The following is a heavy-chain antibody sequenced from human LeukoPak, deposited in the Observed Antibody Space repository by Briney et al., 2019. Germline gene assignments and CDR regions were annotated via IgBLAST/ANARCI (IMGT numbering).Heavy chain of an antibody. CDR2: ISSSSSTI. CDR3: ARDPRYYDSSGYYLNNWFDP. D-gene: IGHD3-22*01. CDR1: GFTFSSYS. J-gene: IGHJ5*02. Sequence: GGSLRPSCAASGFTFSSYSMNWVRQAPGKGLEWVSYISSSSSTIYYADSVKGRFTISRDNAKNSLYLQMNSLRDEDTAVYYCARDPRYYDSSGYYLNNWFDPWGQGTLVTVSS. V-gene: IGHV3-48*02.